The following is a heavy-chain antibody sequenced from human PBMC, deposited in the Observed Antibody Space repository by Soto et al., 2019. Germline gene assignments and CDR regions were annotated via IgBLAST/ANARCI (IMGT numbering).Heavy chain of an antibody. CDR2: ISGSGGST. D-gene: IGHD2-15*01. CDR1: GFTFSSYA. V-gene: IGHV3-23*01. CDR3: AKAQHNVVVVAGTFDP. J-gene: IGHJ5*02. Sequence: GGSLRLSCAASGFTFSSYAMSWVRQAPGKGLEWVSAISGSGGSTYYADSVKGRFTISRDNSKNTLYLQMNSLRAEDTAVYYCAKAQHNVVVVAGTFDPWGQGTLVTVSS.